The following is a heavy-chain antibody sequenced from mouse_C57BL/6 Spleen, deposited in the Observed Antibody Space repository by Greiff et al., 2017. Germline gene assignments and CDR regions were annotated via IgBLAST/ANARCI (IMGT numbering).Heavy chain of an antibody. CDR1: GYAFSSSW. CDR3: ASSFYYGSRESYYYAMDY. CDR2: IYPGDGDT. D-gene: IGHD1-1*01. V-gene: IGHV1-82*01. Sequence: QVQLKQSGPELVKPGASVKISCKASGYAFSSSWMNWVKQRPGKGLEWIGRIYPGDGDTNYNGKFKGKATLTADKSSSTAYMQLSSLTSEDSAVYFCASSFYYGSRESYYYAMDYWGQGTSVTVSS. J-gene: IGHJ4*01.